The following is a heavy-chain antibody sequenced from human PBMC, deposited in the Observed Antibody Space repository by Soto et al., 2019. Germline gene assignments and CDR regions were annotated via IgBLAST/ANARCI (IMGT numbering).Heavy chain of an antibody. V-gene: IGHV3-9*01. CDR3: AKEETTPSKYGSGSFNYMDV. J-gene: IGHJ6*03. D-gene: IGHD3-10*01. CDR2: ISWNSGSI. Sequence: GGSLRLSCAASGFTFDDYAMHWVRQAPGKGLEWVSGISWNSGSIGYADSVKGRFTISRDNAKNSLYLQMNSLRAEDTALYYCAKEETTPSKYGSGSFNYMDVWGKGTTVTVSS. CDR1: GFTFDDYA.